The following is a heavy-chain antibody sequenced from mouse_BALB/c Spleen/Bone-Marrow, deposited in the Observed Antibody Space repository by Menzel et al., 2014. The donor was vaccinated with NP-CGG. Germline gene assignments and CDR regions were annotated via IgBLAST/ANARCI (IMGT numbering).Heavy chain of an antibody. Sequence: VQLQQSGAELVKPGASAKLSCKASGYTFTSYWMHWVKQRPGQGLEWIGEINPSNGRTNYNEKFKIKATLTVDKSSSTAYMQLSSLTSEDSAVYYCASYRGAYWGQGTLVTVSA. D-gene: IGHD2-12*01. V-gene: IGHV1S81*02. CDR1: GYTFTSYW. J-gene: IGHJ3*01. CDR2: INPSNGRT. CDR3: ASYRGAY.